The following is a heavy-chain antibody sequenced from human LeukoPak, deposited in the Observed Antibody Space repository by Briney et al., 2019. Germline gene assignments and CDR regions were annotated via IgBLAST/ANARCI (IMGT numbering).Heavy chain of an antibody. CDR1: GFGFSSYT. Sequence: GGSLRLSCAASGFGFSSYTMSWVRQAPGKGLEWVSSIGDNSSYIYYGDSVKGRFTISRDNANKIVYLQMNSLRGEDTVVYYCARAYYDSLTGFHLDGMDVWGQGTTVIVSS. J-gene: IGHJ6*02. D-gene: IGHD3-9*01. CDR3: ARAYYDSLTGFHLDGMDV. CDR2: IGDNSSYI. V-gene: IGHV3-21*01.